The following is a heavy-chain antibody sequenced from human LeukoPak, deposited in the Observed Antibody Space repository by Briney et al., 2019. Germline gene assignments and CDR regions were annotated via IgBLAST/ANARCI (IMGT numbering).Heavy chain of an antibody. CDR1: GYTFTGYY. J-gene: IGHJ4*02. CDR2: INPNSGGT. D-gene: IGHD6-6*01. Sequence: ASVKVSCKASGYTFTGYYMHWVRQAPGQGLEWVGWINPNSGGTNYAQKFQGRVTMTRDTSISTAYMELSRLRSDDTAVYYCARDPSSSYPLDYWGQATLVTVSS. V-gene: IGHV1-2*02. CDR3: ARDPSSSYPLDY.